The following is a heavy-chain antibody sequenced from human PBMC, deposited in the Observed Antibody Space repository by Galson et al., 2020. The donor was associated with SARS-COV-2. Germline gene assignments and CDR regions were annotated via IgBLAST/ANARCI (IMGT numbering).Heavy chain of an antibody. CDR3: ARENSGWSYFDY. CDR1: GFTFSAYT. CDR2: ISGTDKFI. V-gene: IGHV3-21*01. D-gene: IGHD6-19*01. J-gene: IGHJ4*02. Sequence: AGGSLRLSCTTSGFTFSAYTMTWVRQAPGKGLEWVSSISGTDKFIYYGDSMRGRFTISRDNAKDSLYLQVNSLRDEDTAVYFCARENSGWSYFDYWGPGTLVTVSS.